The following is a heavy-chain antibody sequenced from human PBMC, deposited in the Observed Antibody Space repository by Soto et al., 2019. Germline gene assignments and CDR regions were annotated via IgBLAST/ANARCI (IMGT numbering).Heavy chain of an antibody. V-gene: IGHV3-30*18. D-gene: IGHD5-18*01. Sequence: LRLSRAASGFTFSIYGMHWVRQAPVKGLEWVAVISYDGSNKYYADSVKGRFTISRDNSKNTLYLQMNSLKAEDTAVYYCAKEIAKYGYEQYYYMDVKGKGTTVSVSS. CDR2: ISYDGSNK. CDR3: AKEIAKYGYEQYYYMDV. CDR1: GFTFSIYG. J-gene: IGHJ6*03.